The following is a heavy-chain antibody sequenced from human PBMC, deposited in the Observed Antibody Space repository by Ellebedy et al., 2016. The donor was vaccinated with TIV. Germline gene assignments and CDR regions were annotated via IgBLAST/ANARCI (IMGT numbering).Heavy chain of an antibody. V-gene: IGHV3-23*01. CDR1: GYTFSGYA. D-gene: IGHD6-25*01. Sequence: GESLKISCVGSGYTFSGYAMTLVRQAPGKGLEWISGISGSLHTTNYADSVEVRFTISRANSKNTLYLHLTSLRAEDTATYFCTLDSGFVAAAGTGYWGQGTLVTVSS. CDR2: ISGSLHTT. CDR3: TLDSGFVAAAGTGY. J-gene: IGHJ4*02.